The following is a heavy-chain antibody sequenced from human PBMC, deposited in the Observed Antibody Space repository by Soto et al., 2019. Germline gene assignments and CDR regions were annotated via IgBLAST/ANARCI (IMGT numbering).Heavy chain of an antibody. J-gene: IGHJ5*02. D-gene: IGHD4-4*01. CDR3: AKEALTTVTNGWFDP. CDR2: ISGSGDST. Sequence: GGSLRLSCAASGFTFSSYIMNWVRQAQGKGLEWVSVISGSGDSTYYADSVKGRFIISRDNSKNTLYLQMNSLRAEDTAVYYCAKEALTTVTNGWFDPWGQGTRVTVSS. CDR1: GFTFSSYI. V-gene: IGHV3-23*01.